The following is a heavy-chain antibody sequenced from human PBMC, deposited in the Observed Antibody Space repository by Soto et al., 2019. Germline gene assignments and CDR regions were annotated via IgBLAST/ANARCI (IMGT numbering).Heavy chain of an antibody. CDR1: GGSFSGYC. J-gene: IGHJ6*02. D-gene: IGHD6-19*01. V-gene: IGHV4-34*01. CDR2: INHSGST. Sequence: SETLSLTCAVYGGSFSGYCWSWIRQPPGKGLEWIGEINHSGSTNYNPSLKSRVTISVDTSKNQFSLKLSSVTAADTAVYYCARGYIAVAGTKQFYYYYGMDVWGQGTTVTVSS. CDR3: ARGYIAVAGTKQFYYYYGMDV.